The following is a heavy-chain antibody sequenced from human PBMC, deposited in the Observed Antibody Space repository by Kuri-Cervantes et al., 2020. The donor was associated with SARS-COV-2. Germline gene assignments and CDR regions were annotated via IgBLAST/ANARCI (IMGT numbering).Heavy chain of an antibody. Sequence: SETLSLTCTVSGGSISSGDYYWSWIRQPPGKGLEWIGYIYYSGSTYYNPSLKSRVTISVDTSKNQFSLKLSSVTAADTAVYYCARVAAAAGTHYCYYYYMDVWGKGTTVTVSS. D-gene: IGHD6-13*01. CDR1: GGSISSGDYY. CDR3: ARVAAAAGTHYCYYYYMDV. J-gene: IGHJ6*03. CDR2: IYYSGST. V-gene: IGHV4-30-4*08.